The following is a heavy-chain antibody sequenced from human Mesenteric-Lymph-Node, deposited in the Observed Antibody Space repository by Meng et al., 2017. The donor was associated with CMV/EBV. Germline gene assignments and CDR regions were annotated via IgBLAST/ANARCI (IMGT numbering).Heavy chain of an antibody. V-gene: IGHV3-7*03. J-gene: IGHJ4*02. CDR3: ARDPTYCSSTSCYIY. Sequence: GESLKISCAASGFTFSSYWMSWVRQAPGKGLEWVANIKQDGSEKYYVDSVKGRFTISRDNPKNTVYLQMNSLRAEDTAVYYCARDPTYCSSTSCYIYWGRGTLVTVSS. CDR1: GFTFSSYW. D-gene: IGHD2-2*01. CDR2: IKQDGSEK.